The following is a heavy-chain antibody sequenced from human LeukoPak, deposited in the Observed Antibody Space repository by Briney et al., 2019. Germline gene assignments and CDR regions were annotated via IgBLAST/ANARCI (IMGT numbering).Heavy chain of an antibody. CDR2: IYYSGST. J-gene: IGHJ4*02. CDR1: GGSISSYY. Sequence: SETLSLTCTASGGSISSYYWSWIRQPPGKGLEWIGYIYYSGSTNYNPSLKSRVTISVDTSKNQFSLKLSSVTAADTAVYYCARGNSGRGLDYWGQGTLVTVSS. CDR3: ARGNSGRGLDY. D-gene: IGHD1-26*01. V-gene: IGHV4-59*01.